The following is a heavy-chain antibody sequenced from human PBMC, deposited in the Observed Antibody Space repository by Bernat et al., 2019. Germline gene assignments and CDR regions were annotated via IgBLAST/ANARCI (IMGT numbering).Heavy chain of an antibody. D-gene: IGHD2-15*01. Sequence: EVQLVESGGGLVQPGGSLKLSCAASGFTFSESAIHWVRQASGKGLEWIGRIRSKANNYATAYAPSVKGRFTFSRDASENTAYLQMNSLKIEDTAVYSCTSHWPDSPGDFDYWGQGALVTVSS. V-gene: IGHV3-73*02. CDR1: GFTFSESA. CDR3: TSHWPDSPGDFDY. J-gene: IGHJ4*02. CDR2: IRSKANNYAT.